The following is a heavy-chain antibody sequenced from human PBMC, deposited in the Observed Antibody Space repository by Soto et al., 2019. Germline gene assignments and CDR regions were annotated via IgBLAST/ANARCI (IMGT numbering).Heavy chain of an antibody. CDR3: AKDSTVPDV. D-gene: IGHD4-17*01. CDR1: GFTFSSYG. Sequence: HPGGSLRLSCAASGFTFSSYGMHWVRQAPGKGLEWVAVISYDGSNKYYADSVKGRFTISRDNSKNTLYLQMNSLRAEDTAVYYCAKDSTVPDVWGQGTRVTVSS. V-gene: IGHV3-30*18. CDR2: ISYDGSNK. J-gene: IGHJ6*02.